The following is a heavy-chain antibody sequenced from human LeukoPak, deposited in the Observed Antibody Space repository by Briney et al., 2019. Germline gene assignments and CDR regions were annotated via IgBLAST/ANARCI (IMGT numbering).Heavy chain of an antibody. CDR3: AKGSGGSGSYSKYYFDY. CDR2: ISGSGGST. J-gene: IGHJ4*02. D-gene: IGHD3-10*01. V-gene: IGHV3-23*01. Sequence: GGSLRLSCAASGFTFSSYGMSWVRQAPGKGLEWVSAISGSGGSTYYADSVKGRFTISRDNAKNSLYLQMNSLRAEDTAVYYCAKGSGGSGSYSKYYFDYWGQGTLVTVSS. CDR1: GFTFSSYG.